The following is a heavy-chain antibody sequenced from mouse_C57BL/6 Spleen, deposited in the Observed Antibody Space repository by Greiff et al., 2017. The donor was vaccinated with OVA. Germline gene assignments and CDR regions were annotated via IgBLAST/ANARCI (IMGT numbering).Heavy chain of an antibody. J-gene: IGHJ4*01. CDR1: GYTFTSYW. CDR2: IGPNSGGT. D-gene: IGHD2-3*01. V-gene: IGHV1-72*01. Sequence: QVQLQQSGAELVKPGASVKLSCKASGYTFTSYWMHWVKQRPGRGLEWIGRIGPNSGGTKYNEKFKSKATLTVDKPSSTAYMQLSSLTSEDSAVYYCARVGDGYYVYAMDYWGQGTSVTVSS. CDR3: ARVGDGYYVYAMDY.